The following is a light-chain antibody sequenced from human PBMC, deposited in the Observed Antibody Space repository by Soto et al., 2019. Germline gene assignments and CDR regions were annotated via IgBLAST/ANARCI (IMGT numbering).Light chain of an antibody. CDR2: DAS. Sequence: EIVLTQSPATLSLSPGERATLSCGASQSLSSRYLAWYQQKPGLAPRLLIFDASNRATGIPDRFSGGGSGTDFTLTITRMETEDFAAYYCQQYHLSPYTFGQGTKVDIK. CDR1: QSLSSRY. V-gene: IGKV3D-20*01. J-gene: IGKJ2*01. CDR3: QQYHLSPYT.